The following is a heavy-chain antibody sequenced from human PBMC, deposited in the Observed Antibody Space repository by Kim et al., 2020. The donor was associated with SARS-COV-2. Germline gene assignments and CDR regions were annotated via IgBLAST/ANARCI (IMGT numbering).Heavy chain of an antibody. CDR1: GYTFTGYY. D-gene: IGHD2-15*01. CDR2: INPNSGGT. Sequence: ASVKVSCKASGYTFTGYYMHWVRQAPGQGLEWMGRINPNSGGTNYAQKFQGRVTMTRDTSISTAYMELSRLRSDDTAVYYCARDGCSGGSCYSWWFDPWGQGTRVTVSS. J-gene: IGHJ5*02. V-gene: IGHV1-2*06. CDR3: ARDGCSGGSCYSWWFDP.